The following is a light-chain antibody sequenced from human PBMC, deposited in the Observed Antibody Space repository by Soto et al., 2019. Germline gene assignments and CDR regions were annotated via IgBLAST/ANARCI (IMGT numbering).Light chain of an antibody. CDR2: DAS. V-gene: IGKV3-11*01. Sequence: EIVLTQSPSTLSLSPGERATPSCRASQSISNYVAWYQQTPGQAPRLLLYDASDRATGIPGRFSGSGSGTDFTLTISSLEPEDFAVYYCQQHSNWPPITFGQGTRLEIK. CDR1: QSISNY. CDR3: QQHSNWPPIT. J-gene: IGKJ5*01.